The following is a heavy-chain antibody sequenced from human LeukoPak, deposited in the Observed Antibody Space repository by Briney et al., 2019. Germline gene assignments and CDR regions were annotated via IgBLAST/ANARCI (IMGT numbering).Heavy chain of an antibody. CDR1: GFTVSSNY. D-gene: IGHD3-22*01. Sequence: GSLRLSCAASGFTVSSNYMSWVRQAPGKGLEWVSVIYSGGSTYYADSVKGRFTISRDNSKNTLYLQMNSLRAEDTAVYYCAKALYGYDSSGYYLQSDYWGQGTLVTVSS. CDR3: AKALYGYDSSGYYLQSDY. J-gene: IGHJ4*02. CDR2: IYSGGST. V-gene: IGHV3-53*01.